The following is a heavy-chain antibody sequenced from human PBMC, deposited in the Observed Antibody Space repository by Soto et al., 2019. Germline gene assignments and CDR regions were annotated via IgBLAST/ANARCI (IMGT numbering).Heavy chain of an antibody. CDR2: INHSGST. J-gene: IGHJ4*02. CDR3: ARGHAPANMVAMIWGAKDGVDD. Sequence: QVQLQQWGAGLLKPSETLSLTCAVYGGSFSGPYWSWIRQPPGKGLERIGEINHSGSTNSNPSLKRRPTISGYTSKNQFFLKLSSVTAADTPLYYCARGHAPANMVAMIWGAKDGVDDWGQGTGVTVSS. CDR1: GGSFSGPY. D-gene: IGHD5-12*01. V-gene: IGHV4-34*01.